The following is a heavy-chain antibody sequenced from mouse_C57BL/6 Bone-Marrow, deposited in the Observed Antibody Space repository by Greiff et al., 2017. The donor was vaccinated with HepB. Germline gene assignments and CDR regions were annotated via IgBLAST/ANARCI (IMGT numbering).Heavy chain of an antibody. J-gene: IGHJ3*01. D-gene: IGHD1-1*01. CDR1: GFTFSSYG. CDR3: ARRGYCSSAWFAY. Sequence: EVQLVESGGDLVKPGGSLKLSCAASGFTFSSYGMSWVRQTPDKRLEWVAAISSGGSYTYYPDSVKGRFTISRDNAKNTLYLQMSSLKSEDTAMYYCARRGYCSSAWFAYWGQGTLVTVSA. CDR2: ISSGGSYT. V-gene: IGHV5-6*01.